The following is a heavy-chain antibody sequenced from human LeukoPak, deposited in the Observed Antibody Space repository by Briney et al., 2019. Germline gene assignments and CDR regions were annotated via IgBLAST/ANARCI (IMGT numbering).Heavy chain of an antibody. J-gene: IGHJ4*02. D-gene: IGHD6-19*01. CDR3: GKRLTGVAGMIDY. CDR2: ISGSGNVI. V-gene: IGHV3-23*01. CDR1: GFTFNSSA. Sequence: GGSLRLSCAASGFTFNSSAMTWVRQAPGKGLEWVATISGSGNVIHYADSMKGRFAITRDNSKSTLYLQMRTVGAEDTAVYYCGKRLTGVAGMIDYWGQGNLVTVSS.